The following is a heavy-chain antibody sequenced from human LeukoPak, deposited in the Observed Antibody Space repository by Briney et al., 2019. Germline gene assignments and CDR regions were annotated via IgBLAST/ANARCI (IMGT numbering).Heavy chain of an antibody. V-gene: IGHV3-74*01. Sequence: GGSLRLSCAASGFTFSSYWMHWVRQAPGKGLVWVSRINSDGSSTSYADSVKGRFTISRDNAKNTLYLQINILRAEDTAGYYCARHMGSYYDYWGQGTLVTVSS. CDR1: GFTFSSYW. CDR2: INSDGSST. D-gene: IGHD2-21*01. J-gene: IGHJ4*02. CDR3: ARHMGSYYDY.